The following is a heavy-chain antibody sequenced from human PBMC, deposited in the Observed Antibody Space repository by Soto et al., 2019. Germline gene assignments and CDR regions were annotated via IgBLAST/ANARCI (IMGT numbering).Heavy chain of an antibody. V-gene: IGHV1-3*01. CDR3: ARGGYFDSSNYLAY. CDR1: GYTFTSYG. CDR2: INPGNGNT. D-gene: IGHD3-22*01. Sequence: ASVKVSCKASGYTFTSYGMNWVRQAPGRGLEWMGWINPGNGNTKYSQKFQGRVIIGRDTSASTAYMELSSLRSEDTAVYYCARGGYFDSSNYLAYWGLGTLVTVSS. J-gene: IGHJ4*02.